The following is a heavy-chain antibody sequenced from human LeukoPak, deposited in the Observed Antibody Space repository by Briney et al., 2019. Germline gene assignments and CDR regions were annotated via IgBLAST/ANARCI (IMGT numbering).Heavy chain of an antibody. J-gene: IGHJ4*02. CDR2: IKPDGSEK. CDR3: ARTLWFGELRYFDY. D-gene: IGHD3-10*01. CDR1: GFTFSRYW. V-gene: IGHV3-7*01. Sequence: WGSLRLSCAASGFTFSRYWMTWVRQTPRKGLEWVANIKPDGSEKYYLDSVRGRFTISRDNAKNSLHLQMNSLRAEDTAVYYCARTLWFGELRYFDYWGQGTLVTVSS.